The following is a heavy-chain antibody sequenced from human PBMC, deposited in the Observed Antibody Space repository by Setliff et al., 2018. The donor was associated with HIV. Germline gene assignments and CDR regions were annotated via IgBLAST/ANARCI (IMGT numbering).Heavy chain of an antibody. D-gene: IGHD3-10*02. V-gene: IGHV3-23*01. CDR3: AKVFVFGVDAFDI. CDR2: ISGSGDDT. J-gene: IGHJ3*02. Sequence: GGSLRLSCAASGFTFSTHGMSWVRQAPGKGLEWVSAISGSGDDTNYAESVKGRFTISKDNSKNTLYLQMSSLRDEDTAVYYCAKVFVFGVDAFDIWGQGTMVTVSS. CDR1: GFTFSTHG.